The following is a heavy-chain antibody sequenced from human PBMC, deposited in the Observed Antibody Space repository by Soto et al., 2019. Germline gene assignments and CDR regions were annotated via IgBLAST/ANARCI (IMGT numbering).Heavy chain of an antibody. J-gene: IGHJ1*01. CDR2: ISSSSSTI. CDR3: ARDPPSSNYDSSGYYPEYFQH. Sequence: EVQLVESGGGLVQPGGSLRLSCAASGFTFSSYSMNWVRQAPGKGLEWVSYISSSSSTIYYADSVKGRFTISRDNAKNSLYLQMNSLRDEDTAVYYCARDPPSSNYDSSGYYPEYFQHWGQGTWSPSPQ. D-gene: IGHD3-22*01. V-gene: IGHV3-48*02. CDR1: GFTFSSYS.